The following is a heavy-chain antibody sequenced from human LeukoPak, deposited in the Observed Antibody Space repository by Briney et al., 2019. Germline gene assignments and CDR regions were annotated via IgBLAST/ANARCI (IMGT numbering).Heavy chain of an antibody. CDR3: GRWGYFDSGNYFVVDY. CDR1: GDSIRSYY. Sequence: SETLSLTCIVSGDSIRSYYWNWIRQAPGKALEWIGHIHDNGDIAYNFSLKSRVTISMDTSKNQFSLKLSSVTAADTTVYYCGRWGYFDSGNYFVVDYWGQGTVVTVSS. V-gene: IGHV4-59*01. CDR2: IHDNGDI. J-gene: IGHJ4*02. D-gene: IGHD3-22*01.